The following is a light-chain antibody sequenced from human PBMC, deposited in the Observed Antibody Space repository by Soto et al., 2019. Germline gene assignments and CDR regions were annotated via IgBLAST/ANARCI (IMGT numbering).Light chain of an antibody. CDR3: QQYGSSPLT. Sequence: EIVLTQSPGTLSLSPGERATLSCRASQSVSSNYLAWYQQKPGQAPRLLIYGASSSATGNPDRFSGSRSGTDVTLTISRLEPEDFAVDHCQQYGSSPLTFGGGTKVEIK. V-gene: IGKV3-20*01. CDR1: QSVSSNY. CDR2: GAS. J-gene: IGKJ4*01.